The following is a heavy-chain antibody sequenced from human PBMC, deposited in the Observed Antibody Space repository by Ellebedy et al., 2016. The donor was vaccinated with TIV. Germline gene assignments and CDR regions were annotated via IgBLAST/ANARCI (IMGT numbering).Heavy chain of an antibody. V-gene: IGHV1-18*04. CDR2: ISAYNGDT. CDR1: GFLFDAYG. J-gene: IGHJ4*02. Sequence: AASVKVSCKASGFLFDAYGISWARQAPGQGLEWMGWISAYNGDTIYAHHFKGRLIMTTDTSTATAFMELRSLTSADTAVYYCATSYGDYGHWGQGTLVAVSS. CDR3: ATSYGDYGH. D-gene: IGHD4-17*01.